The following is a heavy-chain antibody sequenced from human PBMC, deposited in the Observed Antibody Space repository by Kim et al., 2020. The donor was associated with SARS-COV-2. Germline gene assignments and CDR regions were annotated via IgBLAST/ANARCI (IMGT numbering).Heavy chain of an antibody. D-gene: IGHD2-8*02. V-gene: IGHV1-69*01. CDR3: AGGLVVYAIVYGMDV. J-gene: IGHJ6*02. Sequence: QKFQGRVTITADESTSTAYMELSSLRSGDTAVYYCAGGLVVYAIVYGMDVWGQGTTVTVSS.